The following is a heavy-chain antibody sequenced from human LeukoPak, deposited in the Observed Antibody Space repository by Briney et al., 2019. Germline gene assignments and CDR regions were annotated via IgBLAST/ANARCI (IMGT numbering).Heavy chain of an antibody. Sequence: GGSLRPSCAASGFTFSNYSMDRGRQAPGKGVEWVSSISSSSYIYYADSVKGRFTISRDNAKNSLYLQMNSLRAEDTAVYYCARAGYGDYSDYWGQGTLVTVSS. D-gene: IGHD4-17*01. CDR3: ARAGYGDYSDY. CDR1: GFTFSNYS. J-gene: IGHJ4*02. CDR2: ISSSSYI. V-gene: IGHV3-21*01.